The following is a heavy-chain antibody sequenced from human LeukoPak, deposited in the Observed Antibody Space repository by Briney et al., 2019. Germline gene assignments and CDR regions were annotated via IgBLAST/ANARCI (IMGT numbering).Heavy chain of an antibody. CDR3: AKGLVGSSIADFFDY. Sequence: GGSLRLSCAASGFTFSSYAIHWVRQAPGKGLEWVAVISFDGSHKYYADSVKGRFTISRDNAKNSLYLQMNSLRGEDMALYYCAKGLVGSSIADFFDYWGQGILVTVSS. D-gene: IGHD6-6*01. CDR2: ISFDGSHK. V-gene: IGHV3-30*04. J-gene: IGHJ4*02. CDR1: GFTFSSYA.